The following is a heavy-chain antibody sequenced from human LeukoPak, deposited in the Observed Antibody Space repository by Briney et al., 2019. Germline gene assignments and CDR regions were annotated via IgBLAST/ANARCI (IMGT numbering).Heavy chain of an antibody. CDR2: IWHDGSSQ. Sequence: PGMSLRLSCAASKFTFSHFGMHWVRQAPGKGLEWVAVIWHDGSSQYYADSVKGRFTISRDNSKNTLYLQMNGLRAEDTAVYYCARDEYYDILTGYSAFDIWGQGTMVTVSS. D-gene: IGHD3-9*01. J-gene: IGHJ3*02. CDR1: KFTFSHFG. V-gene: IGHV3-33*01. CDR3: ARDEYYDILTGYSAFDI.